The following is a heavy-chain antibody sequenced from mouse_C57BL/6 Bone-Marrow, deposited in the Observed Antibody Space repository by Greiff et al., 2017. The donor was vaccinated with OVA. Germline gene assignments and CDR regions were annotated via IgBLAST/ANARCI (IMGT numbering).Heavy chain of an antibody. J-gene: IGHJ2*01. Sequence: VKLQESGPELVKPGASVKISCKASGYAFSSSWMNWVKQRPGKGLEWIGRIYPGDGDTNYNGKFKGKATLTADKSSSTAYMQLSSLTSEDSAVYFCARGGDPDYWGHGTTLTVSS. V-gene: IGHV1-82*01. CDR1: GYAFSSSW. CDR3: ARGGDPDY. D-gene: IGHD3-3*01. CDR2: IYPGDGDT.